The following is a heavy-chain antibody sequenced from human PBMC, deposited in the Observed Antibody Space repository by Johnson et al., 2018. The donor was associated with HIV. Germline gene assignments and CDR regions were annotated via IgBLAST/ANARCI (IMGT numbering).Heavy chain of an antibody. V-gene: IGHV3-74*02. CDR2: INSDGSST. J-gene: IGHJ3*02. Sequence: EVQLVESGGVLVQPGGSLRLSCAASGFTFSSYWMHWVRQAPGKGLVWVSRINSDGSSTSYADSVTGRFTISRDNAKNTLYLQMNSLRAEDTAVYYCARQLKYYYDSSGYYYLSSAAFDIWGQGTMVTVSS. D-gene: IGHD3-22*01. CDR1: GFTFSSYW. CDR3: ARQLKYYYDSSGYYYLSSAAFDI.